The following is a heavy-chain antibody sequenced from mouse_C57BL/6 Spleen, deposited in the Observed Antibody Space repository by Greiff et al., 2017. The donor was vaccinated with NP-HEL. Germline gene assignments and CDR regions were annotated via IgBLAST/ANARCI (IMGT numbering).Heavy chain of an antibody. CDR1: GFSFNTYA. J-gene: IGHJ4*01. V-gene: IGHV10-1*01. Sequence: EVKVEESGGGLVQPKGSLKLSCAASGFSFNTYAMNWVRQAPGKGLEWVARIRSKSNNYATYYADSVKDRFTISRDDSESMLYLQMNNLKTEDTAMYYCVRPVVAGAMDYWGQGTSVTVSS. D-gene: IGHD1-1*01. CDR3: VRPVVAGAMDY. CDR2: IRSKSNNYAT.